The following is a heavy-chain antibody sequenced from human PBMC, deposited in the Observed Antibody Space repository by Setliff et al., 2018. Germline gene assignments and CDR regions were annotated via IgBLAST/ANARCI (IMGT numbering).Heavy chain of an antibody. Sequence: GGSLRLSCAASGFTFSNSWMSWVRQAPGKGLEWVANIKQDGSEKYYVDSVKGRFTISRDNAKNSLYLQMSSLRAEDTAVYYCARRGMSSSWFQGYFDYWGQGTLVTVSS. V-gene: IGHV3-7*01. CDR1: GFTFSNSW. J-gene: IGHJ4*02. D-gene: IGHD6-13*01. CDR3: ARRGMSSSWFQGYFDY. CDR2: IKQDGSEK.